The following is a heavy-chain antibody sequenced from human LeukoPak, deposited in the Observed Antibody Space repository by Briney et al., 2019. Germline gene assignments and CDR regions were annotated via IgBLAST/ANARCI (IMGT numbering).Heavy chain of an antibody. D-gene: IGHD5-18*01. V-gene: IGHV4-59*12. CDR3: ATDRGVYSYGQEVF. Sequence: PSETLSLTCTVSGGSISGYYWNWIRQPPGKGLEWIGYIYYSGSTNYNPSLKSRVTISADTSKNQLSLKLSSVTAADTAVYYCATDRGVYSYGQEVFWGQGTLVTVSS. CDR2: IYYSGST. J-gene: IGHJ4*02. CDR1: GGSISGYY.